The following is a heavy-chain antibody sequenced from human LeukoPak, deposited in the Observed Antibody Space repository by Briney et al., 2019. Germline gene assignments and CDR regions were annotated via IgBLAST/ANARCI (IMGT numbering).Heavy chain of an antibody. J-gene: IGHJ6*04. V-gene: IGHV3-66*01. CDR1: GFTVSSNY. Sequence: GGSLRLSCAASGFTVSSNYMSWVRQAPGKGLEWVSVIYSGGSTYYADSVKGRFTISRDNSKNTLYLQMNSLRAEDTAVYYCARVIGEFYYYYYGMDVWGEGTTVTVSS. CDR2: IYSGGST. D-gene: IGHD3-10*01. CDR3: ARVIGEFYYYYYGMDV.